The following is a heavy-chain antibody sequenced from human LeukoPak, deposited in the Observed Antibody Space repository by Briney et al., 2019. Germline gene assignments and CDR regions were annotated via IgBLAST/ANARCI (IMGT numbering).Heavy chain of an antibody. Sequence: GGSLRLSCAASGFTFDDYAMHWVRQAPGKGLEWVSGISWNSGSIGYADSVKGRFTISRDNAKNSLYLQMNSLRAEDTAVYYCARDFSVRGFHDYWGQGTLVTVSS. CDR1: GFTFDDYA. CDR2: ISWNSGSI. J-gene: IGHJ4*02. CDR3: ARDFSVRGFHDY. V-gene: IGHV3-9*01. D-gene: IGHD1-1*01.